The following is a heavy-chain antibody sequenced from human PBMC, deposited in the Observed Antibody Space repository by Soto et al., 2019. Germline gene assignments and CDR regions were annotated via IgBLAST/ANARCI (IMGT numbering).Heavy chain of an antibody. CDR1: GGTFSSYA. D-gene: IGHD3-22*01. CDR3: ARGYYDSSGYYYPPDASGNYYGMDV. CDR2: IIPIFGTA. J-gene: IGHJ6*02. Sequence: QVQLVQSGAEVKKPGSSVKVSCKASGGTFSSYAISWVRQAPGQGLEWMGGIIPIFGTAKYAQKFQGRVTITADESTSTGDMELSSLRSEDTAGYYCARGYYDSSGYYYPPDASGNYYGMDVWGPGTTVTVSS. V-gene: IGHV1-69*01.